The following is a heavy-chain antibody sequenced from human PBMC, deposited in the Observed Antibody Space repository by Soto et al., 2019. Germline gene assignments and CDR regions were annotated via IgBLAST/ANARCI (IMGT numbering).Heavy chain of an antibody. CDR3: ARLEGLATISYYFDF. D-gene: IGHD3-9*01. Sequence: QLQLQESGPGLVKPSETLSLTCSVSGDSINSDKYYWGWLRQPPGKGLEWIGSIYYRGNTYYNPSLQTRVTISLDKSKSQFSLKLTSVTAADSAVYFCARLEGLATISYYFDFWGQGALVTVSS. CDR1: GDSINSDKYY. V-gene: IGHV4-39*01. CDR2: IYYRGNT. J-gene: IGHJ4*02.